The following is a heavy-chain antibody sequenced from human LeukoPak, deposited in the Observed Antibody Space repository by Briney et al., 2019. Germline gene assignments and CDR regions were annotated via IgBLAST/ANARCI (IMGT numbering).Heavy chain of an antibody. D-gene: IGHD3-22*01. V-gene: IGHV3-48*03. J-gene: IGHJ4*02. CDR3: ARATYYYDSSGYYYVPHWESYFVY. Sequence: GGSLRLSCAASGFTFSSYEMNWVCQAPGEGLEWVSYISSSGSTRYHADSVKGGVTISRDNAKNSLYLQMNSLREEDTAVLYCARATYYYDSSGYYYVPHWESYFVYWGRGTLVTVSS. CDR2: ISSSGSTR. CDR1: GFTFSSYE.